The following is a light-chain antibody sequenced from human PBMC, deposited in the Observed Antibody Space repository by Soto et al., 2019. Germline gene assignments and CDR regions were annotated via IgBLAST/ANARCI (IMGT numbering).Light chain of an antibody. CDR2: DAS. CDR3: QHYNSYSWT. CDR1: QSITIG. V-gene: IGKV1-5*01. J-gene: IGKJ1*01. Sequence: DIQMTQSPSTLSASVGDRVTITCRASQSITIGLAWYQQKPGKAPKLLICDASSLESGVPSRFSGSGSGTEFTLTISSLQPDDFATYYCQHYNSYSWTFGQGTKVEIK.